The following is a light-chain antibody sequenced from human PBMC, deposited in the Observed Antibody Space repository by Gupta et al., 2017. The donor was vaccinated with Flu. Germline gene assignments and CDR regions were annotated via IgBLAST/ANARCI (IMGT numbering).Light chain of an antibody. V-gene: IGLV2-23*01. CDR2: EYN. J-gene: IGLJ1*01. CDR3: CSYAGRDTLV. Sequence: QSALTQPASVHGSPRQPITLYRTATSRDVGTYKLVSWYQQNPAKAPKLIIYEYNKRPSGVSNRFSGSNSGNTASRTISVLQAEDEGDYYCCSYAGRDTLVFGSGTKVTVL. CDR1: SRDVGTYKL.